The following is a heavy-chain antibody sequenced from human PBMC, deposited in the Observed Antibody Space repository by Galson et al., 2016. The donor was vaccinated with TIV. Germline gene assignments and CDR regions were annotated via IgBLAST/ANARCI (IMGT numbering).Heavy chain of an antibody. J-gene: IGHJ3*02. CDR2: TYYRSRWYY. CDR1: GDSVSSDSAA. CDR3: TRAAGKNGASCYATCETFDI. V-gene: IGHV6-1*01. D-gene: IGHD2-2*01. Sequence: CAISGDSVSSDSAAWNWVRQSPSRGLEWLGRTYYRSRWYYDYKASVKSRITINPDTSENQFSLQLNSVTPEDTAVYYCTRAAGKNGASCYATCETFDIWGQGTMVTVSS.